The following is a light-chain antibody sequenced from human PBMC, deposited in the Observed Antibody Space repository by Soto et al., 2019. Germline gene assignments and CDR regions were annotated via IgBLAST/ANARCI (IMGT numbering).Light chain of an antibody. J-gene: IGLJ2*01. CDR1: NIESKN. Sequence: SYELTQPLSVSVGLGQTARITCEENNIESKNVNWYQQKPGQAPVVVMYRDRKRPSGVPERFSGSNSGNTATLTIGEAQAGDGADYFCQVWDSNTVVFGGGTQLTVL. CDR2: RDR. V-gene: IGLV3-9*01. CDR3: QVWDSNTVV.